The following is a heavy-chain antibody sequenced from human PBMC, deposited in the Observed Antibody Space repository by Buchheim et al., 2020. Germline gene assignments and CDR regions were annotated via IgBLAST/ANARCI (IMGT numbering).Heavy chain of an antibody. J-gene: IGHJ4*02. CDR3: AKRDYSRFGDY. D-gene: IGHD3-16*01. CDR2: ISSSGGST. V-gene: IGHV3-23*04. Sequence: EVQLVESGGGLVQPGGSLRLSCAASGFAFSSFAMSWVRQAPGKGLEWVSAISSSGGSTYYADSVKGRFTISRANSKYTMYLQINTLRAEDTAVYYCAKRDYSRFGDYWGQGTL. CDR1: GFAFSSFA.